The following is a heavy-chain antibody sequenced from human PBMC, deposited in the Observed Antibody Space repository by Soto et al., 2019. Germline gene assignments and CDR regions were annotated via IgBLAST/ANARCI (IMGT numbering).Heavy chain of an antibody. D-gene: IGHD2-15*01. CDR3: ATDVVRSTGGDS. V-gene: IGHV1-69*13. J-gene: IGHJ4*02. Sequence: SVKVSCKASGGTFSTSSFVWVRQGPGQGLEWMGGIIPIFSKTNVAQKFQGRITFTADESTRTAYMELSSLRSEDTAIYYCATDVVRSTGGDSWGQGTLVTVSS. CDR2: IIPIFSKT. CDR1: GGTFSTSS.